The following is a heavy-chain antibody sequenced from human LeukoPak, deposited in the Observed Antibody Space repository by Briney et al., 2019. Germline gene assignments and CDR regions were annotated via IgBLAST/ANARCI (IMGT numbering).Heavy chain of an antibody. V-gene: IGHV1-69*06. CDR3: ARATKGYCSGGSCYEYYFDY. CDR1: GGTFTSYA. J-gene: IGHJ4*02. D-gene: IGHD2-15*01. Sequence: ASVKVSCKASGGTFTSYAISWVRQAPGQGLEWMGGIIPIFGTANYAQKFQGRVTFTADKSTSTAYMELSSLRSEDTAVYYCARATKGYCSGGSCYEYYFDYWGQGTLVTVSS. CDR2: IIPIFGTA.